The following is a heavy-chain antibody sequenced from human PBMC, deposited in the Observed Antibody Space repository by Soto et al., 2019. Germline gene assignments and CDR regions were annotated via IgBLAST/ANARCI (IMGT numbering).Heavy chain of an antibody. CDR2: ISTYNGNK. CDR1: GYTFTTYG. V-gene: IGHV1-18*01. CDR3: ARGPTDYYDDSGDYFLDY. J-gene: IGHJ4*02. D-gene: IGHD3-22*01. Sequence: QVQLVQSGAEVKKPGASVKVSCKASGYTFTTYGMSWVRQAPGQGRGWMGWISTYNGNKKYAERLQGRVTMTTATTTSTAYVELRSLISDDTAVYYCARGPTDYYDDSGDYFLDYWGQGTLVTVSS.